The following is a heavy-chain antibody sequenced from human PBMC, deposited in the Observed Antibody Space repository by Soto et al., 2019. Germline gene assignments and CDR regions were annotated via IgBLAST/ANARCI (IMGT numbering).Heavy chain of an antibody. CDR3: ARGGGSDSFDY. Sequence: SETLSLTCTVSGASITFGGYSWSWIRQTPGKGLEWIGYINHLETTFYNPSFESRLTLSIDRAENQFSLKLHSMSAADRAVYFCARGGGSDSFDYWGQGILVTVSS. D-gene: IGHD1-26*01. J-gene: IGHJ4*02. CDR1: GASITFGGYS. V-gene: IGHV4-30-2*01. CDR2: INHLETT.